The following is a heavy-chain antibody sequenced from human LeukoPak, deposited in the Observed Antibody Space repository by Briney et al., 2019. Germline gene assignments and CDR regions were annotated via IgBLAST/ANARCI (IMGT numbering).Heavy chain of an antibody. CDR1: GYSISSGYY. Sequence: SETLSLTCAVSGYSISSGYYWGWIRQPPGKGLEWIGSIYHTGSSYYNSSLKSRLIISVDTSNNQFSLKLNSVTAADTAVYYCARMYAGIFPNGFDIWGQGTMVTVSS. CDR2: IYHTGSS. CDR3: ARMYAGIFPNGFDI. J-gene: IGHJ3*02. V-gene: IGHV4-38-2*01. D-gene: IGHD4-23*01.